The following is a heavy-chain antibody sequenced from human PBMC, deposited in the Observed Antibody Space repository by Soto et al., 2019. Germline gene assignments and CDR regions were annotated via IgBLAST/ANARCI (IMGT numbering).Heavy chain of an antibody. Sequence: QVQLVQSGAEVKKPGSSVKVSCKASGGTFSSYTISWVRQAPGQGLEWMGRIIPILGIANYAQKFQGRVTITADKSTSTAYRELSSLRSEDTAVYYCARDTPYARAAGSPFDYWGQGTLVTVSS. J-gene: IGHJ4*02. CDR1: GGTFSSYT. V-gene: IGHV1-69*08. CDR2: IIPILGIA. D-gene: IGHD2-8*01. CDR3: ARDTPYARAAGSPFDY.